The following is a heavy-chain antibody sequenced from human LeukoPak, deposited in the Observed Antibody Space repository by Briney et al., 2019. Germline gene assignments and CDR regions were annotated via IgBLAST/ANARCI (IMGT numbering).Heavy chain of an antibody. D-gene: IGHD3-3*01. J-gene: IGHJ6*03. CDR1: GYTFTSYD. Sequence: GASVKVSCKASGYTFTSYDINWVRQATGQGLEWMGWMNPNSGNTGYAQKFQGRVTMTRNTSISTAYMELSSLRSEDTAVYYCARGRRVLEWIYYYYYMDVWGKGTTVTVSS. V-gene: IGHV1-8*01. CDR2: MNPNSGNT. CDR3: ARGRRVLEWIYYYYYMDV.